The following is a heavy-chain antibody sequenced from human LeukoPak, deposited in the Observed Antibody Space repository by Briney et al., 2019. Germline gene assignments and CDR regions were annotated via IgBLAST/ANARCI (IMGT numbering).Heavy chain of an antibody. Sequence: GGSLRLSCAASGFTFTNAWMSWVRQAPGKGLEWVSYISSSSSYTNYADSVKGRFTISRDNAKNSLYLQMNSLRAEDTAVYYCAREPSDVVVVPADDYGMDVWGQGTTVTVSS. J-gene: IGHJ6*02. CDR3: AREPSDVVVVPADDYGMDV. CDR2: ISSSSSYT. V-gene: IGHV3-11*05. D-gene: IGHD2-2*01. CDR1: GFTFTNAW.